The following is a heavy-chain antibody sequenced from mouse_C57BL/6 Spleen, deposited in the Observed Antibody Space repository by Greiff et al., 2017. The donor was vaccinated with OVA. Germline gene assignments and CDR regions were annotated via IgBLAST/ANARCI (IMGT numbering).Heavy chain of an antibody. Sequence: VKLVESGAELVMPGASVKLSCKASGYTFTSYWMHWVKQRPGQGLEWIGEIDPSDSYTNYNQKFQGKSTLTVDKSSSTAYMQLSSLTSADSAVYYCARGGTGSYYFDYWGQGTTLTVSS. D-gene: IGHD4-1*01. CDR1: GYTFTSYW. J-gene: IGHJ2*01. V-gene: IGHV1-69*01. CDR2: IDPSDSYT. CDR3: ARGGTGSYYFDY.